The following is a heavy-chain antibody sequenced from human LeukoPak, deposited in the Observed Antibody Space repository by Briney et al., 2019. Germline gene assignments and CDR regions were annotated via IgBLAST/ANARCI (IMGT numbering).Heavy chain of an antibody. V-gene: IGHV4-34*01. CDR3: ARGGSIVVVPAAILNY. CDR2: INHSGST. J-gene: IGHJ4*02. D-gene: IGHD2-2*02. Sequence: KSSETLSLTCAVYRGSFSGYYWSWIRQPPGKGLEWIGEINHSGSTNYNPSLKSRVTISVDTSKNQFSLKLSSVTAADTAVYYCARGGSIVVVPAAILNYWGQGTLVTVSS. CDR1: RGSFSGYY.